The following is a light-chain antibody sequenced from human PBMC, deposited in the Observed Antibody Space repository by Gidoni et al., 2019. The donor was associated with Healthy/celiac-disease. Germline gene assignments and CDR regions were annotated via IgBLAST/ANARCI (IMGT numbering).Light chain of an antibody. CDR1: SSNIGAGYD. J-gene: IGLJ2*01. Sequence: QSVLTQPPSVSGAPGQRVPISCTGSSSNIGAGYDVHWYQQLPGTAPKLLIYSNSNRPSGVPDRFSGSKSGTSASLAITGLQAEDEADYYCQSYDSSLSGYVVFGGGTKLTVL. V-gene: IGLV1-40*01. CDR2: SNS. CDR3: QSYDSSLSGYVV.